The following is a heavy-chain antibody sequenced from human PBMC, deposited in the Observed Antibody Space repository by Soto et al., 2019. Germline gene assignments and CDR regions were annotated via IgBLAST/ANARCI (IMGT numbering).Heavy chain of an antibody. V-gene: IGHV3-33*01. CDR2: IWYDGSNK. Sequence: GGSLRLSCAASGFTFSSYGMHWVRQAPGKGLEWVAFIWYDGSNKYYADSVKGRFTISRDNSKNTLYLQMNSLRAEDTAVYYWARDRKSSSFDYWGQGTMGTVSS. D-gene: IGHD6-13*01. CDR1: GFTFSSYG. J-gene: IGHJ4*02. CDR3: ARDRKSSSFDY.